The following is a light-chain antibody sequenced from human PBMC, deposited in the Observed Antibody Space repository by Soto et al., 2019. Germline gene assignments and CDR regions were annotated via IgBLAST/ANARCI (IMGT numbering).Light chain of an antibody. J-gene: IGLJ2*01. CDR3: SSFASTYTLL. Sequence: QSVLTQPASVSGSPGQSITISCTGSSSDIGVFNYVSWYQQTPGNAPKIIIFEVTNRPSGVSNRFSGSKSGNTASLTISGLQAEDEADYYCSSFASTYTLLFGGGTKVTAL. CDR1: SSDIGVFNY. CDR2: EVT. V-gene: IGLV2-14*01.